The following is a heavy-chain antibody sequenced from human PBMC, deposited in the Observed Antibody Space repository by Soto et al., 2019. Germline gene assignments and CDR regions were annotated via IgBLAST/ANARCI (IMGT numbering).Heavy chain of an antibody. Sequence: QVQLVQSGAEVKKPGASVKVSCKASGYTFTSYGISWVRQAPGQGLEWMGWISAYNGNTNYAQKLQGRVTMTTDTTTSAANMELRGLRSDVTAVYYCARGILITFGGVIEMGGDAFDIWGQGTMVTVSS. CDR1: GYTFTSYG. D-gene: IGHD3-16*02. J-gene: IGHJ3*02. CDR2: ISAYNGNT. V-gene: IGHV1-18*01. CDR3: ARGILITFGGVIEMGGDAFDI.